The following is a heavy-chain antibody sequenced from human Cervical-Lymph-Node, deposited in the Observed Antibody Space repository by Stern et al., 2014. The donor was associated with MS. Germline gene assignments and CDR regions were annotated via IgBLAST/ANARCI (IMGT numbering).Heavy chain of an antibody. D-gene: IGHD3-16*01. CDR2: IHWDDDK. CDR1: GFSLSTSGVG. J-gene: IGHJ4*02. Sequence: QVTLKESGPTLVKPTQTLTLTCTFSGFSLSTSGVGVGWIRQPPGKALEWLALIHWDDDKRYSPSLKSRLTITKDTSKNQVVLTMTNMDPVDTATYYCAHHIAEAYSFDHWGQGTLVTVSS. V-gene: IGHV2-5*02. CDR3: AHHIAEAYSFDH.